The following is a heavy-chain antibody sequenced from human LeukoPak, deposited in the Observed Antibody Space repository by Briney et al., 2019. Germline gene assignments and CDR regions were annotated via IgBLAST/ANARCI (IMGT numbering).Heavy chain of an antibody. V-gene: IGHV3-7*01. CDR1: AFTYSSYW. CDR3: ARERLWFGELFGAFDI. Sequence: GGSLRLSCAASAFTYSSYWMSWVRQAPGKGLEWVANIKQDGSEKYYVDSVKGRFTISRDNAKNSLYLQMNSLRAEDTAVYYCARERLWFGELFGAFDIWGQGTMVTVSS. J-gene: IGHJ3*02. D-gene: IGHD3-10*01. CDR2: IKQDGSEK.